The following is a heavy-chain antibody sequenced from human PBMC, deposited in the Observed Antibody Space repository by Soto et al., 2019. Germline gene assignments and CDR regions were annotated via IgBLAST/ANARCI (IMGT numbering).Heavy chain of an antibody. Sequence: ASVKVSCKASGYTFTSYGISWVRQAPGQGLEWMGWISAYNGNTNYAQKLQGRVTMTTDTSTSTAYMELRSLRSDDTAVYYCARSKGVRLPYYDILTGVGYYGMDVWGQGTTVTVSS. D-gene: IGHD3-9*01. J-gene: IGHJ6*02. CDR2: ISAYNGNT. CDR1: GYTFTSYG. V-gene: IGHV1-18*01. CDR3: ARSKGVRLPYYDILTGVGYYGMDV.